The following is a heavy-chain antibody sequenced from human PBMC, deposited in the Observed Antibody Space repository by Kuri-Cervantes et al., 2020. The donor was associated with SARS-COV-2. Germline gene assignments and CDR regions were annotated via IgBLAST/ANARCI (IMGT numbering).Heavy chain of an antibody. CDR2: IYTSGST. D-gene: IGHD1-26*01. CDR1: GGSISSYY. J-gene: IGHJ6*03. V-gene: IGHV4-4*07. Sequence: ESLKISCTVSGGSISSYYWSWIRQPAGKGLEWIGRIYTSGSTNYNPSLKSRVTMSVDTSKNQFSLKLSSVTAADTAVYYCARGRGVFQWELLRSTGENYYYYMDVWGKGTTVTVSS. CDR3: ARGRGVFQWELLRSTGENYYYYMDV.